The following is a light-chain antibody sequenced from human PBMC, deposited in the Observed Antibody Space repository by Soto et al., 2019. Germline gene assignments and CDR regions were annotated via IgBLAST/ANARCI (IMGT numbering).Light chain of an antibody. CDR2: EVS. CDR1: QTLLHSNGKSY. J-gene: IGKJ4*01. CDR3: LQSLHFPLT. V-gene: IGKV2D-29*01. Sequence: EIVMTQTPLSLSVTPEQSASISCRSSQTLLHSNGKSYLYWYLQKAGQAPQLLIYEVSKRFSGVPDRFSGSGAGTDFTLKISRVEAEDVGVYYCLQSLHFPLTFGGGTKVEIK.